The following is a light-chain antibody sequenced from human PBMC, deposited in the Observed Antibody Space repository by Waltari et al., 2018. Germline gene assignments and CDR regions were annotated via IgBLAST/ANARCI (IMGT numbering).Light chain of an antibody. J-gene: IGKJ2*01. CDR1: QSISSW. Sequence: DIQMTQSPSTLSASVGHRVTITCRASQSISSWLAWYQQKPGKAPKLLIYKASSLESGVPSRFSGSGSGTEFTLTISSLQPDDFATYYCQQYNSPMYTFGQGTKLEIK. V-gene: IGKV1-5*03. CDR3: QQYNSPMYT. CDR2: KAS.